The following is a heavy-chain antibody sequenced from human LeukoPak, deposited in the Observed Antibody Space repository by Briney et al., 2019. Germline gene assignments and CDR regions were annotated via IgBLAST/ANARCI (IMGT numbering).Heavy chain of an antibody. J-gene: IGHJ4*02. CDR1: YW. V-gene: IGHV4-30-4*05. CDR2: IYYSGST. Sequence: YWIGWVRQMPGKGLEWIGYIYYSGSTYYNPSLKSRVTISVDTSKNQFSLKLSSVTAADTAVYYCARRSYYDSSGYYPYYFDYWGQGTLVTVSS. D-gene: IGHD3-22*01. CDR3: ARRSYYDSSGYYPYYFDY.